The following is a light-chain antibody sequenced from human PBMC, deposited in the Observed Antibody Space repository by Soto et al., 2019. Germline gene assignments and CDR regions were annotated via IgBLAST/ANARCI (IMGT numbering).Light chain of an antibody. V-gene: IGKV3-20*01. J-gene: IGKJ1*01. Sequence: IVLTQSPGTLSLSPGERATLSCRASQSVRSSYLAWYQQRPGQAPRLLIYGASSRATGISDRFSGSGSGTDFTLSISRLEPEDFAVYYCQQYGSSPWTFGQGTKVEIK. CDR3: QQYGSSPWT. CDR1: QSVRSSY. CDR2: GAS.